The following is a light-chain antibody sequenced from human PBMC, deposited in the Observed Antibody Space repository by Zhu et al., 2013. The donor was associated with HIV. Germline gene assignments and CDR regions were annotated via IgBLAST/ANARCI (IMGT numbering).Light chain of an antibody. CDR3: MQGTHWPQIT. J-gene: IGKJ5*01. V-gene: IGKV2-30*02. CDR2: KVS. CDR1: RSLVHSDGNTY. Sequence: DVVMTQSPLSLLVTLGQPASISCRSSRSLVHSDGNTYLTWFQQRPGQSPRRLIYKVSNRDSGVPDRFSGSGSGADFTLKISRVEAEDVGVYYCMQGTHWPQITFGQGTRLEIK.